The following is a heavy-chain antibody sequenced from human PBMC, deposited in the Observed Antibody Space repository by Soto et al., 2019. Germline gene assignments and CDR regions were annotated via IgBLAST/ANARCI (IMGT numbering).Heavy chain of an antibody. CDR2: IYYTGRT. CDR1: GGSFSSGDYY. CDR3: ARIHFGDEPSYYYYGMDV. Sequence: QVQLQESGPGVVKPSQTLSLTCTVSGGSFSSGDYYWSWVRQPPGKGLEWIGYIYYTGRTFNNPSLKNRVSISKDTSKPQFSLKLSSVTAADTAVYYCARIHFGDEPSYYYYGMDVWGQGTTVTVSS. D-gene: IGHD4-17*01. V-gene: IGHV4-30-4*01. J-gene: IGHJ6*02.